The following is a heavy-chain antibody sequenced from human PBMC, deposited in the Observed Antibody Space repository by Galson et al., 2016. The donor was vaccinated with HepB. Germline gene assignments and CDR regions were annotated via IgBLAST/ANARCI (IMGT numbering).Heavy chain of an antibody. Sequence: SVKVSCKASGFTFTSSAVQWVRQARGERLEWIGWIVVGGGSTNYAQKFQERVTITRDMSTSTAYMELSSLRSEDTAVYYCAADAIDCSSKSCYTVGWFDPWGQGTLVTVSS. CDR3: AADAIDCSSKSCYTVGWFDP. V-gene: IGHV1-58*01. J-gene: IGHJ5*02. D-gene: IGHD2-2*02. CDR2: IVVGGGST. CDR1: GFTFTSSA.